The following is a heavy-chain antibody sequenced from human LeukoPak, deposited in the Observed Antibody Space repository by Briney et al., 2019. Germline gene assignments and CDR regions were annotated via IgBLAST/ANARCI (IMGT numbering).Heavy chain of an antibody. CDR1: GYTFTSYY. D-gene: IGHD4-11*01. CDR3: ARDPTDYYMDV. V-gene: IGHV1-46*01. Sequence: ASVKVSCKASGYTFTSYYMHWVRQAPGQGLEWMGIINPSGGSTSYAQKFQGRVTMARDMSTSTVYMELSSLRSGDTAVYYCARDPTDYYMDVWGRGTTVTVSS. J-gene: IGHJ6*03. CDR2: INPSGGST.